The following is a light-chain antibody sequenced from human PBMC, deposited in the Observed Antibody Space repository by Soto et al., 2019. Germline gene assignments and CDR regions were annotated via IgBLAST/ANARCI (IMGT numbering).Light chain of an antibody. Sequence: DIQMTQSPSSLSASVGDRVTITCRASQGISHFLAWYQQKPGKVPKLLIYAASILQSGVPPRFSGSGSGTDFTLTISSLQPADVAAYYCQKYNTVPWTFGQGTKVEI. J-gene: IGKJ1*01. CDR1: QGISHF. V-gene: IGKV1-27*01. CDR2: AAS. CDR3: QKYNTVPWT.